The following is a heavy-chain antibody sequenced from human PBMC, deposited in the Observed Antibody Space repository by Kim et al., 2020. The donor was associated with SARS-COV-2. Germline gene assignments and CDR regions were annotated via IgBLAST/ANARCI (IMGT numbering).Heavy chain of an antibody. Sequence: SETLSLTCSVSGGSINNGGHYWSWIRQLPGKGLEWIGYIYYSGSTYYNPSLKSRVTISVDTSKNQFSLKLSSVTAADTAVYYCARDSSGYYLMDVWGQGT. CDR3: ARDSSGYYLMDV. D-gene: IGHD3-22*01. J-gene: IGHJ6*02. CDR1: GGSINNGGHY. CDR2: IYYSGST. V-gene: IGHV4-31*03.